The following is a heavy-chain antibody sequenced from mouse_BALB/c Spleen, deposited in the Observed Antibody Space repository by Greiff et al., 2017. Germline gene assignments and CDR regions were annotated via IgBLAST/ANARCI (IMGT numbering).Heavy chain of an antibody. J-gene: IGHJ1*01. V-gene: IGHV3-2*02. CDR1: GYSITRNYA. Sequence: EVKLQESGPGLVKPSQSLSLTCTVTGYSITRNYAWTWIRQFPGNKLEWMGYISYSGSTSYNPSLKSRISITRDTSKNQFFLQLNSVTTEDTATYYCARSLYYGNSYWYFDVWGAGTTVTVSS. CDR2: ISYSGST. D-gene: IGHD2-1*01. CDR3: ARSLYYGNSYWYFDV.